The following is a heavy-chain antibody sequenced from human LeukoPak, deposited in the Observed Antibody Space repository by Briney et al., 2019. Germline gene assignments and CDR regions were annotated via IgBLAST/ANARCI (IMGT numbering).Heavy chain of an antibody. V-gene: IGHV3-7*01. CDR2: IKQDGSEK. CDR1: GFTFSSYW. Sequence: GGSLRLSCAASGFTFSSYWMSWVRQAPGKGLEWGANIKQDGSEKYYVDSVKGRFTISRDNAKNSLYLQMNSLRAEDTAVYYCARDDYVWGVNYYYYYMDVWGKGTTVTVSS. CDR3: ARDDYVWGVNYYYYYMDV. J-gene: IGHJ6*03. D-gene: IGHD3-16*01.